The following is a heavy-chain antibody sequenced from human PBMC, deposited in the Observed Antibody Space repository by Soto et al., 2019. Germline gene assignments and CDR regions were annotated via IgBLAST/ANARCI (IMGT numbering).Heavy chain of an antibody. CDR1: GGTFSSYA. CDR2: IIPIFGTA. V-gene: IGHV1-69*13. D-gene: IGHD1-26*01. J-gene: IGHJ6*02. Sequence: ASVKVSCKASGGTFSSYAISWVRQAPGQGLEWMGGIIPIFGTANYAQKFQGRVTITADESTSTAYMELSSLRSEDTAVYYCARDSGSYYDHYYDCGMDVWGQGTTVTVSS. CDR3: ARDSGSYYDHYYDCGMDV.